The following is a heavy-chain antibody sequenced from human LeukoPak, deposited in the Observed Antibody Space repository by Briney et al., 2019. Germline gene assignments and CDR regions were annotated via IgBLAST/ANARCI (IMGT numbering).Heavy chain of an antibody. CDR3: ARIYTPDYYGSGSYEGSPGY. D-gene: IGHD3-10*01. Sequence: GESLKISCKGSGYSFTSYWIGWGRQMPGKGLEWMGIIYPGDSDTRYSPSFQGQVTISADKSITTASLQWSSLKVSYTAMYYCARIYTPDYYGSGSYEGSPGYWGQGTLVTVSS. V-gene: IGHV5-51*01. CDR2: IYPGDSDT. J-gene: IGHJ4*02. CDR1: GYSFTSYW.